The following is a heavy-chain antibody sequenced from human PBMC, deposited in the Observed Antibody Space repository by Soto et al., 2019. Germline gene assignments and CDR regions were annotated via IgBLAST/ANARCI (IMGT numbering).Heavy chain of an antibody. CDR1: GGSISSYY. D-gene: IGHD3-22*01. Sequence: SETLSLTCTVSGGSISSYYWSWIRQPAGKGLEWIGRIYTSGSTNYNPSLKSRVTMSVDTSKNQFSLKLSSVTAADTAVYYCARDSQPYYYDSSGYYPWGQGTLVTVSS. V-gene: IGHV4-4*07. J-gene: IGHJ5*02. CDR2: IYTSGST. CDR3: ARDSQPYYYDSSGYYP.